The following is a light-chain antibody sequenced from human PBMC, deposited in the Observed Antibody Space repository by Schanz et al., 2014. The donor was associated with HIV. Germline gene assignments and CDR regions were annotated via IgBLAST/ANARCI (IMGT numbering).Light chain of an antibody. J-gene: IGKJ2*01. CDR2: AAS. CDR3: QQYKDNSLHT. Sequence: DIQMTQSPSSLSASVGDRVTITCRASQGIGNDLGWYQQRPGKAPKRLIYAASTLQSGVPSRFVGGGSGTEFTLTISGLQPDDFATYYCQQYKDNSLHTFGQGTKVEIK. CDR1: QGIGND. V-gene: IGKV1-17*01.